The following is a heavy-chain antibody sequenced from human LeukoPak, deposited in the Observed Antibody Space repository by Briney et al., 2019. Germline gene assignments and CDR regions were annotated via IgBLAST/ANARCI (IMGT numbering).Heavy chain of an antibody. Sequence: GGSLRLSCAASGFTFSSYAMHWVRQAPGKGPEWVAVISYDGSNKYYADSVKGRFTISRDNSKNTLYLQMNSLRAEDTAVYYCARSTYYYDSSGDSFDYWGQGTLVTVSS. CDR1: GFTFSSYA. D-gene: IGHD3-22*01. CDR2: ISYDGSNK. V-gene: IGHV3-30-3*01. J-gene: IGHJ4*02. CDR3: ARSTYYYDSSGDSFDY.